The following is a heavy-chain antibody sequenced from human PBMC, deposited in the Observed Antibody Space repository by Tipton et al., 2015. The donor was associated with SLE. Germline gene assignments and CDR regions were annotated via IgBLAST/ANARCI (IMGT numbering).Heavy chain of an antibody. V-gene: IGHV5-10-1*01. D-gene: IGHD5-12*01. Sequence: SWIRQPAGKGLEWMGRIDPSDSYTNYSPSFQGHVTISADKSISTAYLQWSSLKASDTAMYYCASFGGSGYDSNFWGQGTLVTVSS. CDR3: ASFGGSGYDSNF. CDR2: IDPSDSYT. J-gene: IGHJ4*02.